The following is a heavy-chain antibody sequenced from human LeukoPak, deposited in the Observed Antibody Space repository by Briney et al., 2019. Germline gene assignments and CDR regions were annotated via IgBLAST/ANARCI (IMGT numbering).Heavy chain of an antibody. J-gene: IGHJ6*02. V-gene: IGHV4-34*01. CDR3: ARGIAAAGTTYYYYGMGV. CDR1: GGSFSGYY. Sequence: SETLSLTCAVYGGSFSGYYWSWIRQPPGKGLEWIGEINHRGSTTYNPSLKSRVTISADTSRNQFSLNLSSVTAADTAVYYCARGIAAAGTTYYYYGMGVWGQGTTVTVSS. D-gene: IGHD6-13*01. CDR2: INHRGST.